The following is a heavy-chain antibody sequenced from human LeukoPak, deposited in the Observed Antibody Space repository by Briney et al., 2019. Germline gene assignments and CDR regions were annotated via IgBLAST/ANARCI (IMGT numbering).Heavy chain of an antibody. J-gene: IGHJ4*02. CDR3: AKDGD. CDR1: GFTFSSYT. CDR2: ISTDNSYI. D-gene: IGHD7-27*01. V-gene: IGHV3-21*04. Sequence: PGGSLRLSCAASGFTFSSYTMNWVRQAPGMGLEWVSSISTDNSYIYYTDSLKGRLTISRDNAKHSLYLQMNSLRAEDTAVYYCAKDGDWGQGTLVTVSS.